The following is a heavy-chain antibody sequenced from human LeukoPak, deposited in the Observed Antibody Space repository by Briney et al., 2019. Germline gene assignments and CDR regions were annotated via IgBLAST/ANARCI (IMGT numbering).Heavy chain of an antibody. J-gene: IGHJ4*02. V-gene: IGHV4-39*01. CDR2: IYYSGST. D-gene: IGHD1-26*01. CDR1: GGSISSSSYY. Sequence: SETLSLTCTVSGGSISSSSYYWGWIRQPPGKGLEWIGSIYYSGSTYYNPSLKSRVTISVDTSKNQFSLKLSSVTAADTAVYYCARRVGATADWGQGTLVTVSS. CDR3: ARRVGATAD.